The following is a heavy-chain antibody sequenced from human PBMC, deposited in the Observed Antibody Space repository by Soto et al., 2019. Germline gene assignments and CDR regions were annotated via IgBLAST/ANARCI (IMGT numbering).Heavy chain of an antibody. CDR2: INPNSGGT. CDR1: GYTFTGYY. CDR3: ARGHIAAAGTNYYGMDV. V-gene: IGHV1-2*04. D-gene: IGHD6-13*01. J-gene: IGHJ6*02. Sequence: ASVKVSCKASGYTFTGYYMHWVRQAPGQGLEWMGWINPNSGGTNYAQKFQGWVTMTRDTSISTAYMELSRLRSDDTAVYYCARGHIAAAGTNYYGMDVWGQGTTVTVSS.